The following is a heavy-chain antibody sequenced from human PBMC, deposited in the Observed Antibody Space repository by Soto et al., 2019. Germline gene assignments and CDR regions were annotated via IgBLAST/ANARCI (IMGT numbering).Heavy chain of an antibody. V-gene: IGHV3-7*03. CDR3: SRDDYYGSGSYAEYFQH. Sequence: GGSLRLYCAASGFTFSSYWMSWVRQAPGKGLEWVANIKQDGSEKYYVDSVKGRFTISRENAKNSLYLQMNSLRAEETAVYYCSRDDYYGSGSYAEYFQHWGQGTLVTVSS. CDR2: IKQDGSEK. J-gene: IGHJ1*01. D-gene: IGHD3-10*01. CDR1: GFTFSSYW.